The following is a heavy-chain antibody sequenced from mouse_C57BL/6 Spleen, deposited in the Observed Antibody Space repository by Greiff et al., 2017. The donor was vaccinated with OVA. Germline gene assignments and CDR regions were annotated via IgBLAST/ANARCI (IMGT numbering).Heavy chain of an antibody. Sequence: VQLQQPGAELVMPGASVKLSCKASGYTFTSYWMHWVKQRPGQGLEWIGEIDPSDSYTNYNQKFKGKSTLTVDKSSSTAYMQLSSLTSEDSAVYYCARYYYGSSYRYFDYWGQGTTLTVSS. D-gene: IGHD1-1*01. CDR1: GYTFTSYW. J-gene: IGHJ2*01. CDR2: IDPSDSYT. V-gene: IGHV1-69*01. CDR3: ARYYYGSSYRYFDY.